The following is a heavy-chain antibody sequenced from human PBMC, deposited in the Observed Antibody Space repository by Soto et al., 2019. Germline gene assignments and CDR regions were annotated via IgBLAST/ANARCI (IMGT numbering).Heavy chain of an antibody. CDR3: ARQGFGPLHGLVDG. Sequence: QVQLQESGPGLVKPSETLSLSCTVSGGSISSYYWSWFRQSPGKRMEWIGYVHHSWGSSYNPSLPSRFASTLATSKSQFALKVTSVTATDTAVYYCARQGFGPLHGLVDGCGQGTKVPVSS. CDR1: GGSISSYY. D-gene: IGHD3-10*01. J-gene: IGHJ6*02. V-gene: IGHV4-59*08. CDR2: VHHSWGS.